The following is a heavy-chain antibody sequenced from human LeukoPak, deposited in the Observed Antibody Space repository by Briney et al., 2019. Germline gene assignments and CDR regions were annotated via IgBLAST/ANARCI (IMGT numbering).Heavy chain of an antibody. V-gene: IGHV3-30*04. Sequence: GGSLRLSCAASGFTFSSYAMHWVRQAPGKGLEWVAVISYDGSNKYYADSVKGRFTISRDNSKNTLYLQMNSLRAEDTAVYYCARVAGGLFGDFDYWGQGTLVTVSS. D-gene: IGHD6-19*01. CDR2: ISYDGSNK. CDR1: GFTFSSYA. J-gene: IGHJ4*02. CDR3: ARVAGGLFGDFDY.